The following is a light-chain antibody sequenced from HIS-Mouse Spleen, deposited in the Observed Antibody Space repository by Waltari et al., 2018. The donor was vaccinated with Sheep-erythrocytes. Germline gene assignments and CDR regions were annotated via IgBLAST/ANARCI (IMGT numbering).Light chain of an antibody. J-gene: IGLJ2*01. Sequence: QSALTQPPSASGSPGQSVTISCTGTSSDVGGYNYVSWYQQHPGKAPKLMIDEVSKRPSGVHDRFSGSSSGTMATLTISGAQVEDEADYYCYSTDSSGNHRVFGGGTKLTVL. CDR2: EVS. V-gene: IGLV2-8*01. CDR1: SSDVGGYNY. CDR3: YSTDSSGNHRV.